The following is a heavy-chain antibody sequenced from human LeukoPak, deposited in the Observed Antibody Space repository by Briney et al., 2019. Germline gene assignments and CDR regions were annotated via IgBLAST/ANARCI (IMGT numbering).Heavy chain of an antibody. J-gene: IGHJ5*02. CDR1: GGSFSGYY. Sequence: SETLSLTCAVYGGSFSGYYWSWLRQPPGKGLEWIGEINHSGSTNYNPSLKSRVTISVDTSKNQFSLKLSSVTAADTAVYYCARSARWIQLWAVNWFDPWGQGTLVTVSS. D-gene: IGHD5-18*01. CDR2: INHSGST. CDR3: ARSARWIQLWAVNWFDP. V-gene: IGHV4-34*01.